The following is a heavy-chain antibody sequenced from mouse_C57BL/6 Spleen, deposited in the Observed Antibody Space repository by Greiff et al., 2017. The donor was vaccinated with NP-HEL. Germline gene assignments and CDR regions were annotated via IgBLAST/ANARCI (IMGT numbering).Heavy chain of an antibody. Sequence: VQLQQPGAELVKPGASVKLSCKASGYTFTSYWMHWVKQRPGQGLEWIGMIHPNSGSTNYNEKFKSKATLTVDKSSSTAYMQLSSLTSEDSAVYYCARMYYSNPYWYFDVWGTGTTVTVSS. CDR3: ARMYYSNPYWYFDV. D-gene: IGHD2-5*01. CDR1: GYTFTSYW. J-gene: IGHJ1*03. CDR2: IHPNSGST. V-gene: IGHV1-64*01.